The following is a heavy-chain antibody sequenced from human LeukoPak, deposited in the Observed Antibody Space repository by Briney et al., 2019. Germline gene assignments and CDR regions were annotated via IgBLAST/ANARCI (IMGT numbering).Heavy chain of an antibody. CDR3: AKGGGAGGYYEYGMDV. D-gene: IGHD3-22*01. Sequence: GGSLRLSCAASGLAVSSNYMAWVRQAPGKGLEWLSSIRCSGDTTYYADSVKGRFTVSRDTSKNTLYLQMNTLRVEDTAVYYCAKGGGAGGYYEYGMDVWGQGTTVTVSS. V-gene: IGHV3-23*01. CDR1: GLAVSSNY. CDR2: IRCSGDTT. J-gene: IGHJ6*02.